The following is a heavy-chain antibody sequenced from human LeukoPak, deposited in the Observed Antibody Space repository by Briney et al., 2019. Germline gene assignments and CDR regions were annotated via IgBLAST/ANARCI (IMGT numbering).Heavy chain of an antibody. J-gene: IGHJ4*02. CDR2: INHSGST. CDR3: ARHDADTAHFDY. D-gene: IGHD5-18*01. Sequence: SETLSLTCAVYGGSFSGYYWSWIRQPPGKGLEWIGEINHSGSTNYNPSLKSRVTISVDTSKNQFSLKLSSVTAADTAVYYCARHDADTAHFDYWGQGTLVTVSS. CDR1: GGSFSGYY. V-gene: IGHV4-34*01.